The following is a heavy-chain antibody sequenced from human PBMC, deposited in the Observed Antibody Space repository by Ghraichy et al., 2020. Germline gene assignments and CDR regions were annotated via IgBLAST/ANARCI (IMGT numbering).Heavy chain of an antibody. J-gene: IGHJ6*02. V-gene: IGHV3-21*01. CDR3: ARDPAGFNSSGWYFWRYYYYGMDV. Sequence: GGSLRLSCAASGFTFSSYSMNWVRQAPGKGLEWVSSISSSSSYIYYADSVKGRFTISRDNAKNSLYLQMNSLRAEDTAVYYCARDPAGFNSSGWYFWRYYYYGMDVWGQGTTVTVSS. CDR1: GFTFSSYS. D-gene: IGHD6-19*01. CDR2: ISSSSSYI.